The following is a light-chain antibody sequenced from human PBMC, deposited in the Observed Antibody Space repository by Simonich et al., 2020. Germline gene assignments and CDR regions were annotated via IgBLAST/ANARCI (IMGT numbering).Light chain of an antibody. Sequence: DIVMTQSPDSLAVSLGERATIHCKSSQSVLYSSTHKNYLAWYTQKPGQPPKLLIYWASTRESGVPDRFSGSGSGTDFTLTISSLQAEDVAFYYCQQYYSTPYTFGQGTKLEIK. V-gene: IGKV4-1*01. CDR2: WAS. CDR3: QQYYSTPYT. J-gene: IGKJ2*01. CDR1: QSVLYSSTHKNY.